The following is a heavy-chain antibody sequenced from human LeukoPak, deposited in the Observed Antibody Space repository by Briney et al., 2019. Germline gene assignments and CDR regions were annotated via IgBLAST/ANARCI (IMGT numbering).Heavy chain of an antibody. CDR3: VRQVTTVTTGGD. CDR1: GYSFTTYW. J-gene: IGHJ4*02. Sequence: GESLKISCRSSGYSFTTYWIGWVRQMPGKGLEWMGTIYPGDSDTRYSPSFQGQVTISADKSISTAYLQWSSLKASDTAMYYCVRQVTTVTTGGDWGQGTLVTVAS. V-gene: IGHV5-51*01. CDR2: IYPGDSDT. D-gene: IGHD4-17*01.